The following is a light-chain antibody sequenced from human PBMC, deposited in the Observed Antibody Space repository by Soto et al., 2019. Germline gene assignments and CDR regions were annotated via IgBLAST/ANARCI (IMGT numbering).Light chain of an antibody. Sequence: EIVMTQSPATLSVSPGERATLSCRASQSVSSNLAWYQQKPGQAPRLLIYGASTRATGIPARFSGSGSGTDFTLTISSLQPEDVGTYYCQKYNSAPPLVTFGPGTKVDIK. J-gene: IGKJ3*01. CDR1: QSVSSN. CDR3: QKYNSAPPLVT. V-gene: IGKV3-15*01. CDR2: GAS.